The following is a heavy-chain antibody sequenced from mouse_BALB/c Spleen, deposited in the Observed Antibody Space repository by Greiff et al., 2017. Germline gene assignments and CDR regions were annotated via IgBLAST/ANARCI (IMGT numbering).Heavy chain of an antibody. J-gene: IGHJ3*01. D-gene: IGHD2-3*01. CDR2: INPSTGYT. Sequence: VKLQESGAELAKPGASVKMSCKASGYTFTSYWMHWVKQRPGQGLEWIGYINPSTGYTEYNQKFKDKATLTADKSSSTAYMQLSSLTSEDSAVYYCARWLLRAAWFAYWGQGTLVTVSA. CDR3: ARWLLRAAWFAY. V-gene: IGHV1-7*01. CDR1: GYTFTSYW.